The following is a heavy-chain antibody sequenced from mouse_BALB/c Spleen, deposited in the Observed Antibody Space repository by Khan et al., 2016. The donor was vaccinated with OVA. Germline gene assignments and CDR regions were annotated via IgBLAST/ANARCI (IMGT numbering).Heavy chain of an antibody. V-gene: IGHV14-3*02. CDR1: GFNIKDTY. D-gene: IGHD1-1*02. Sequence: EVQLQQSGAELVKPGASVKLSCTASGFNIKDTYMHWVKQRPEQGLEWIGRIAPANGNTKYDPKFHGKATIKADTSSNTAYLQLSSLTYEDTAGYYCEQPSYGTRNLDVWGAGTTVTVSS. J-gene: IGHJ1*01. CDR3: EQPSYGTRNLDV. CDR2: IAPANGNT.